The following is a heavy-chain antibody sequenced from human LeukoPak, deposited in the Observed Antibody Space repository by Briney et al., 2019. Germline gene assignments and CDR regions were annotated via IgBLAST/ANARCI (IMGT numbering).Heavy chain of an antibody. J-gene: IGHJ4*02. Sequence: GGSLRLSCAASGFTFSSYIMNWVRQAPGKGLEWVSSISSSSSYIYYADSVKGRFTISRDNAKNSLYLQMNSLRAEDTAVYYCARGVSAVSPYYFDYWGQGTLVTVSS. D-gene: IGHD4-23*01. CDR2: ISSSSSYI. CDR3: ARGVSAVSPYYFDY. V-gene: IGHV3-21*01. CDR1: GFTFSSYI.